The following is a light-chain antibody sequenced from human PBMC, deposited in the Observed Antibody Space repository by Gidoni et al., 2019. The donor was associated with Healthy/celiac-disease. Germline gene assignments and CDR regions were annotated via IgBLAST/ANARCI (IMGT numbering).Light chain of an antibody. V-gene: IGLV1-44*01. Sequence: QSVLTQPPSASGTPGQRVTISCSGSSSNIGSNTVNWYQQLPGTAPKLLIYSNNQRPSVVPDRFSGSTSGTSASLAISGLQSEDEADYHCATWDDSLNGVVFGGGTKLTVL. J-gene: IGLJ2*01. CDR3: ATWDDSLNGVV. CDR1: SSNIGSNT. CDR2: SNN.